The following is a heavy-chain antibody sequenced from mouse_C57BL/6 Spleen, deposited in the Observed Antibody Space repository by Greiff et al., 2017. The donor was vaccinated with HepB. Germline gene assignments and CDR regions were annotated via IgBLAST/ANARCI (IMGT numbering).Heavy chain of an antibody. Sequence: EVQLQQSGPELVKPGASVKISCKASGYTFTDYYMNWVKQSHGKSLEWIGDINPNNGGTSYNQKFKGKATLTVDKSSSTAYMELRSLTSEDSAVYYCARIGNDYYGSFYFDYWGQGTTLTVSS. D-gene: IGHD1-1*01. V-gene: IGHV1-26*01. CDR3: ARIGNDYYGSFYFDY. CDR1: GYTFTDYY. J-gene: IGHJ2*01. CDR2: INPNNGGT.